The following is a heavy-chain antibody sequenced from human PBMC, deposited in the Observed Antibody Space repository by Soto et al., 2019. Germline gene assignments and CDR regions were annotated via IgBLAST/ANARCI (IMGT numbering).Heavy chain of an antibody. D-gene: IGHD3-16*01. Sequence: SETLSLTCTVSGGSISGYYWSWIRQSPGKGLEWIGYIYYSGSTNYNPSLKSRVTISVDTSRNTLYLQMNSLRAEDTAVYYCARDYSVSGSYAPWFDPRGQGTLVTVSS. CDR1: GGSISGYY. V-gene: IGHV4-59*12. CDR2: IYYSGST. J-gene: IGHJ5*02. CDR3: ARDYSVSGSYAPWFDP.